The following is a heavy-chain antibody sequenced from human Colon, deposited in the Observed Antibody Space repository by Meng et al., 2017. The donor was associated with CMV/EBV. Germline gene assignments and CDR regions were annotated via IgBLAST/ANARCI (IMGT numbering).Heavy chain of an antibody. Sequence: GESLKISCAGSGFIFGDYHMSWIRQAPGKGPEWLSYISGGGSTIKYAESVMGRFTISRDNGKNLLYLEMNSLRVEDTAVYYCARRKYCTSTSCYMHYGMDVWGQGTTVTVSS. CDR1: GFIFGDYH. V-gene: IGHV3-11*04. CDR3: ARRKYCTSTSCYMHYGMDV. D-gene: IGHD2-2*02. J-gene: IGHJ6*02. CDR2: ISGGGSTI.